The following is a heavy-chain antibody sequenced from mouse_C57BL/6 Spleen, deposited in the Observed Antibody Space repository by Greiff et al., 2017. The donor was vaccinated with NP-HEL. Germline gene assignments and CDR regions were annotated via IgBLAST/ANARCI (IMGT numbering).Heavy chain of an antibody. J-gene: IGHJ4*01. CDR2: INPNNGGT. Sequence: EVQLQQPGPELVKPGASVKIPCKASGYTFTDYNMDWVKQSHGQSLEWIGDINPNNGGTIYNQKFKGKATLTVDKSSSTAYMELRSLTSEDTADYYCATGSMTSYSMDYWGQGTSVTVSS. CDR3: ATGSMTSYSMDY. V-gene: IGHV1-18*01. CDR1: GYTFTDYN. D-gene: IGHD2-3*01.